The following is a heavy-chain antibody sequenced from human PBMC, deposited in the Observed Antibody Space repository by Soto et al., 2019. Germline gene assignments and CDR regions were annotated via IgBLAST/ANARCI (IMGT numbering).Heavy chain of an antibody. J-gene: IGHJ6*02. CDR2: IMPVFGTA. CDR3: ARARDYDLLTAREYALDV. CDR1: GGSFRNYG. Sequence: QVQLVQSGAEVKKPGSSVRVSCKVSGGSFRNYGIIWVRQSPGQGLEWMGGIMPVFGTAVYAQKFQGRVTISADELTTTASLELSSLSSDDTAVYFCARARDYDLLTAREYALDVWGQGTTVTV. D-gene: IGHD3-9*01. V-gene: IGHV1-69*01.